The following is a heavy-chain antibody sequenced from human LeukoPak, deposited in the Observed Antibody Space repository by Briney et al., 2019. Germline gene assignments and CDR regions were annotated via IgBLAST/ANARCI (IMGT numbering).Heavy chain of an antibody. CDR3: ARSPSSLLWFGETLN. J-gene: IGHJ4*02. CDR1: GDTFTGYY. Sequence: ESSGKVSCKASGDTFTGYYMHWVRQAPGQGLEWMGRINPNSGGTNYAQKFQGRVTMTRDTSISTAYMELSRLRSDDTAVYYCARSPSSLLWFGETLNCGQGTLVTVSS. D-gene: IGHD3-10*01. CDR2: INPNSGGT. V-gene: IGHV1-2*06.